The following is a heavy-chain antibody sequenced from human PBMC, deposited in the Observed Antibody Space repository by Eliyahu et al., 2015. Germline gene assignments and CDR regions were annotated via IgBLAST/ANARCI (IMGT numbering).Heavy chain of an antibody. CDR3: ASSLSGSYDN. D-gene: IGHD1-26*01. V-gene: IGHV4-59*01. CDR2: IYYIGST. CDR1: GGSISSYY. Sequence: QVQLQXSGPGLVKPXXTLSXTCTVXGGSISSYYWGWXRQPPGKGLEWIGYIYYIGSTNYNPSLKXRVTISXDTSKKQFSLELTSVTAADTAVYYCASSLSGSYDNWGQGTLVTVSS. J-gene: IGHJ4*02.